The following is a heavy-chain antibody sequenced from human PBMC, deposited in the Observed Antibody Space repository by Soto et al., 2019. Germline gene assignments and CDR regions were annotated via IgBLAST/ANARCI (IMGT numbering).Heavy chain of an antibody. CDR3: ARALGKYYDFWSGYSTQFAY. CDR1: GYTFTSYG. J-gene: IGHJ4*02. D-gene: IGHD3-3*01. CDR2: ISAYNGNT. V-gene: IGHV1-18*01. Sequence: QVQLVQSGAEVKKPGASVKVSCKASGYTFTSYGISWVRQAPGQGLEWMGWISAYNGNTNHAQKLQAGVTMTTDTPTSTAYMELRSLRSDDTTVYYCARALGKYYDFWSGYSTQFAYWGQGTLVTVSS.